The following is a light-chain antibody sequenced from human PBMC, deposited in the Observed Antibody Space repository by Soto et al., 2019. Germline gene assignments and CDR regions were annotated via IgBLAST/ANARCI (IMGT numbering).Light chain of an antibody. V-gene: IGLV6-57*02. CDR1: SGSIASNY. Sequence: NFMLTQPHSLSGSPGKTVIISCTGSSGSIASNYVQWYQQRPGSAPTTVIYDDTHRPPGVPDRFSGSIDKSSNSASLTISGLKIEDEADYYCQTYDSNNVIFGGGTKLTVL. CDR2: DDT. CDR3: QTYDSNNVI. J-gene: IGLJ2*01.